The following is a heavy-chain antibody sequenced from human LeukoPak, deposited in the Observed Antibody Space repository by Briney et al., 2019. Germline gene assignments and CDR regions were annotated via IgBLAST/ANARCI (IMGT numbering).Heavy chain of an antibody. D-gene: IGHD3-9*01. CDR1: GGSISTYY. CDR3: ARLGQNYDILTGYYNGYYFDY. Sequence: PSETLSLTCAVSGGSISTYYWSWIRQPPGKGLEWIGCIYYTGSTIYNPSLRSRVTISVDASEHQFSLKLTSVTAADTAVYYCARLGQNYDILTGYYNGYYFDYWGQGTLVTVSS. J-gene: IGHJ4*02. CDR2: IYYTGST. V-gene: IGHV4-59*01.